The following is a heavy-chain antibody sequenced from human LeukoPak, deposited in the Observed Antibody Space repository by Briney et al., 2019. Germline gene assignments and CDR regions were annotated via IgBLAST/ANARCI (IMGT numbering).Heavy chain of an antibody. J-gene: IGHJ6*03. CDR3: ARGLQVFERIFGVVGSNRAHYYYMDV. V-gene: IGHV3-21*01. CDR2: ISSSSSYI. D-gene: IGHD3-3*01. CDR1: GFTFSSYS. Sequence: GGSLRLSCAASGFTFSSYSMNWVRQAPGKGLEWVSSISSSSSYIYYADSVKGRFTISRDNAKNSLYLQMNSLRAEDTAVYYCARGLQVFERIFGVVGSNRAHYYYMDVWGKGTTVTVSS.